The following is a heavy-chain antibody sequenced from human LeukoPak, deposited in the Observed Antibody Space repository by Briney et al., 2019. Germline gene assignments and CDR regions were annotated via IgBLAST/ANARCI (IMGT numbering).Heavy chain of an antibody. CDR2: INAGNGNT. D-gene: IGHD1-7*01. CDR3: ASASHSWNYLTPDFDY. J-gene: IGHJ4*02. Sequence: ASVKVSCTASGYTFTSYAMHWVRQAPGQRLEWMGRINAGNGNTKYSQKFQGRVTITRDTSASTAYMELSSLRSEDTAVYYCASASHSWNYLTPDFDYWGQGTLVTVSS. V-gene: IGHV1-3*01. CDR1: GYTFTSYA.